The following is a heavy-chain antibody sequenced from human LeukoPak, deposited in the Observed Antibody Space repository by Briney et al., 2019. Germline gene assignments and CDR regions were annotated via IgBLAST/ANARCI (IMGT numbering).Heavy chain of an antibody. CDR1: GFTCSSYE. CDR3: AELGITMIGGV. J-gene: IGHJ6*04. V-gene: IGHV3-48*03. Sequence: GGSLRLSCAASGFTCSSYEMNWVRQAPGQGLEWVSYISSSGRTIYYADSVKGRFTISTANAKTSLYLHMNSLRAQDTAVYYCAELGITMIGGVWGKGTTVTISS. D-gene: IGHD3-10*02. CDR2: ISSSGRTI.